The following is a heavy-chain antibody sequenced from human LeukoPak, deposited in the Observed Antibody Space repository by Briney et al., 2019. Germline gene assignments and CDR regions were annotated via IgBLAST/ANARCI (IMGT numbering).Heavy chain of an antibody. V-gene: IGHV3-30*02. Sequence: QPGGSLRLSCAASRFTFSSYGMHWVRQAPGKGLEWVAYIQYDGSNEQYADSVKGRFSISRDSSKNILYLQMNSLRAEDTAVYYCARDRGGAYDFWSGYYTGYFDYWGQGTLVPVSS. D-gene: IGHD3-3*01. CDR3: ARDRGGAYDFWSGYYTGYFDY. CDR2: IQYDGSNE. CDR1: RFTFSSYG. J-gene: IGHJ4*02.